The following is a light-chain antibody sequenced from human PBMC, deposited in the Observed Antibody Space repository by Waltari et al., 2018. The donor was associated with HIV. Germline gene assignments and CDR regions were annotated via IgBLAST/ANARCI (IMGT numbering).Light chain of an antibody. Sequence: EVVLTQAPATLSLSPAERATLTCRARQKVSDDLSWYQQKPGQPPRRLIDGASTRATGNPARFSGSGSGTDFTLTISSLEPEDCAVYYCQHRSNWRRSGLTFGGGTKVEIK. CDR1: QKVSDD. CDR2: GAS. CDR3: QHRSNWRRSGLT. J-gene: IGKJ4*01. V-gene: IGKV3-11*01.